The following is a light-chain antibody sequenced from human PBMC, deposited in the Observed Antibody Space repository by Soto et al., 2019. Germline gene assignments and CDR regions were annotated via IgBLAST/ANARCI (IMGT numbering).Light chain of an antibody. CDR2: GAS. CDR1: QSISKN. V-gene: IGKV3-15*01. J-gene: IGKJ1*01. Sequence: EIVMTQSPATLSLSPGESATLSCRASQSISKNLAWYQQKPGQAPRLLIYGASTRASGVAARFSGSGSGTEFTLTISSLQSEDFAIYHCQQYDNWPPTWTFGQGTKVDIK. CDR3: QQYDNWPPTWT.